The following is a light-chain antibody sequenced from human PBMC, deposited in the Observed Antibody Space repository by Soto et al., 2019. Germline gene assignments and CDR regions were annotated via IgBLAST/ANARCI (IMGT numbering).Light chain of an antibody. CDR1: QSVSSW. J-gene: IGKJ5*01. CDR3: QQRYSTPIT. CDR2: AAS. V-gene: IGKV1-39*01. Sequence: IQRTESPASRSASLGGRVSITCGASQSVSSWLAWYQTKPGKDPKILIYAASSLQSGVPSRFSGIGSGTDGTLTISSLQTEDCATYDCQQRYSTPITFGQGTRLEIK.